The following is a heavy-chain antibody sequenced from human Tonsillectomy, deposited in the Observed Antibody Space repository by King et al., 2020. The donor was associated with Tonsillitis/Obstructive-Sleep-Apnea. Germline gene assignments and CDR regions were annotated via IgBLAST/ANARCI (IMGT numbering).Heavy chain of an antibody. CDR2: ISAYNGNT. Sequence: QLVQSGAEVKKPGASVKVSCKASGYTFTSYGISWVRQAPGQGLEWRGWISAYNGNTNYAQNLQGRFTMTTDTSTSTAYMELRSRRSDDTAVYYCAGDQGCSSTSCHNWFDPWGQGTLVTVSS. V-gene: IGHV1-18*01. CDR1: GYTFTSYG. J-gene: IGHJ5*02. D-gene: IGHD2-2*01. CDR3: AGDQGCSSTSCHNWFDP.